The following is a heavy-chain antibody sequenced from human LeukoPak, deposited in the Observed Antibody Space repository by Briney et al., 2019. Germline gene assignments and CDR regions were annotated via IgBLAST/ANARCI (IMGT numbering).Heavy chain of an antibody. CDR3: ASNDYRDEGIDS. Sequence: GGSLRLSCAASEFAFSTYNMNWVRQAPGKGLEWVSSISYSGPHMFYADSVRGRFTISRDNAENSLFLQMNSLRAEDTAVYFCASNDYRDEGIDSWGQGTLVTVSS. V-gene: IGHV3-21*01. D-gene: IGHD4-17*01. CDR1: EFAFSTYN. CDR2: ISYSGPHM. J-gene: IGHJ4*02.